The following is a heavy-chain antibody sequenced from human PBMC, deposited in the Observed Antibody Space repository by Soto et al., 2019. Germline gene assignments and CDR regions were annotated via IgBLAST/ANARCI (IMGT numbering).Heavy chain of an antibody. J-gene: IGHJ5*02. Sequence: GGSLRLSCAASGFTFSSYWMHWVRQAPGKGLVWVSRINSDGSSTSYADSVKGRFTISRDNAKNTLYLQMNSLRAEDTAVYYCARDWTDDYGANWFDPWGQGTLVTVSS. V-gene: IGHV3-74*01. CDR3: ARDWTDDYGANWFDP. CDR2: INSDGSST. CDR1: GFTFSSYW. D-gene: IGHD4-17*01.